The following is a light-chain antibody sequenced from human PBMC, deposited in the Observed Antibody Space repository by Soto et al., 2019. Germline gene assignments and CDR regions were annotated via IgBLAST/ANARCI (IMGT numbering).Light chain of an antibody. CDR1: SSDVGGYNY. V-gene: IGLV2-14*03. Sequence: QSVLTQPASVSGSPGQSITISCTGTSSDVGGYNYVSWYQHHPGKVPQLMIYDVSNRPSGVSNRFSGSKSGNTASLTISGLQAEDEADYYCYSYTSSNTYVFGTGTTLTVL. CDR2: DVS. J-gene: IGLJ1*01. CDR3: YSYTSSNTYV.